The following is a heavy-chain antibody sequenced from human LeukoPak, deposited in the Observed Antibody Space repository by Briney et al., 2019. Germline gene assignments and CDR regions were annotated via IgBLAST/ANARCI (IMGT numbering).Heavy chain of an antibody. CDR2: INTDGSST. CDR3: ARDEYLWVVIQLGLFDY. V-gene: IGHV3-74*01. Sequence: GGSLRLSCAASRFTLSSYWMHWVRQAPGKGLVWVSRINTDGSSTNYADSVKGRLTISRDNAMNTLYLQMNSLRAEDTAVYYCARDEYLWVVIQLGLFDYWGQGTLVTVSS. CDR1: RFTLSSYW. J-gene: IGHJ4*02. D-gene: IGHD2-2*01.